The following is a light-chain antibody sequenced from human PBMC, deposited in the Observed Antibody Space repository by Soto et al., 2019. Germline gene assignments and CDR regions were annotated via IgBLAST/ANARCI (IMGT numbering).Light chain of an antibody. V-gene: IGLV2-14*01. CDR3: SSYTSSSTLWV. CDR2: EVS. CDR1: SSDVGGYNY. J-gene: IGLJ3*02. Sequence: QSALTQPASGSGSPGQSITISCTGTSSDVGGYNYVSWYQQHPGKAPKLMIYEVSNRPSGVSNRFSGSKSGNTASLTISGLQAEDEADYYCSSYTSSSTLWVFGGGIKLTVL.